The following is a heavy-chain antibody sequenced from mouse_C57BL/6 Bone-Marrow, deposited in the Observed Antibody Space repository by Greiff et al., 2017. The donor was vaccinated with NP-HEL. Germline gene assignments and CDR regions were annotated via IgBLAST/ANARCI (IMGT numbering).Heavy chain of an antibody. J-gene: IGHJ4*01. CDR3: ARHDYDGEGWWNYYAMDY. CDR2: IYPGSGST. D-gene: IGHD2-4*01. CDR1: GYTFTSYW. Sequence: QVQLQQSGAELVKPGASVKMSCKASGYTFTSYWITWVKQRPGQGLEWIGDIYPGSGSTNYNEKFKSKATLTVDTSSSTAYMQLSSLTSEDSAVYYCARHDYDGEGWWNYYAMDYWGQGTSVTVSS. V-gene: IGHV1-55*01.